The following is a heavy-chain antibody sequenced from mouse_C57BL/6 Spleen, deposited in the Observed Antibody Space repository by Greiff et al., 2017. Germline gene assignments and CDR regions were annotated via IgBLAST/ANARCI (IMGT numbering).Heavy chain of an antibody. CDR2: INPSNGGT. V-gene: IGHV1-53*01. Sequence: VQLQQPGTELVKPGASVKLSCKASGYTFTSYWMHWVKQRPGKGLEWIGTINPSNGGTNYNEKFKSKATLTVDKSSSTANMQLSSLASDDAAVYYCARSGGSSPWFAYWGQGTLVTVSA. J-gene: IGHJ3*01. D-gene: IGHD1-1*01. CDR1: GYTFTSYW. CDR3: ARSGGSSPWFAY.